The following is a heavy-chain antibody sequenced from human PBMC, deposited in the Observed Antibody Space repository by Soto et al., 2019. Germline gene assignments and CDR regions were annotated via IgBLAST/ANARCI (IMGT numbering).Heavy chain of an antibody. J-gene: IGHJ6*02. CDR3: ARDLRTLYGMDV. Sequence: GGSLSLSCAASGFTVSSNYMSWVRHAPGKGLEWVSVIYSGDTTYYADSVKGRFTTSRDNSKNTLYLQMNSLRAEDTAVYYCARDLRTLYGMDVWGQGTTVTVSS. V-gene: IGHV3-53*01. CDR2: IYSGDTT. CDR1: GFTVSSNY.